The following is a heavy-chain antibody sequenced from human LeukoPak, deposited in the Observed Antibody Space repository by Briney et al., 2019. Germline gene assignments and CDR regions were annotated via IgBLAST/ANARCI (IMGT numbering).Heavy chain of an antibody. CDR1: GPSLKSKYYY. V-gene: IGHV4-30-4*08. D-gene: IGHD1-26*01. CDR3: ARLRVGTTVFDY. Sequence: PSQTLSLACTVSGPSLKSKYYYWGRIRQPPGKGLEWIGYIYHSGNTYYNPSPKSRVTISVDRSKNQFSLKLSSMTAADTAVYYCARLRVGTTVFDYWGQGTLVTV. CDR2: IYHSGNT. J-gene: IGHJ4*02.